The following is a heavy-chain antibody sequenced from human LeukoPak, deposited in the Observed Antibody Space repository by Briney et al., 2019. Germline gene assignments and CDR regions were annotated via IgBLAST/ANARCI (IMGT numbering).Heavy chain of an antibody. J-gene: IGHJ3*02. CDR1: GFTFSSYG. D-gene: IGHD3-16*02. V-gene: IGHV3-30*18. CDR3: AKPVWGSYRLYLPAFDI. Sequence: GSLRLSCAASGFTFSSYGMHWVRQAPGKGLEWVAVISYDGSNKYYADSVKGRFTISRDNSKNTLYLQMNSLRAEDTAVYYCAKPVWGSYRLYLPAFDIWGQGTMVTVSS. CDR2: ISYDGSNK.